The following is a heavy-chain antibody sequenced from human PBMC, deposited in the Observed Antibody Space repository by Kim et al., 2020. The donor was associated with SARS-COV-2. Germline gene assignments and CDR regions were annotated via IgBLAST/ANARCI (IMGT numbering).Heavy chain of an antibody. J-gene: IGHJ4*02. V-gene: IGHV3-30-3*01. D-gene: IGHD3-3*01. Sequence: GGSLRLSCAASGFTFSSYAMHWVRQAPGKGLEWVAVISYDGSNKYYADSVKGRFTISRDNSKNTLYLQMNSLRAEDTAVYYCARDGQFLEWLWYYWGQGTLVTVSS. CDR2: ISYDGSNK. CDR1: GFTFSSYA. CDR3: ARDGQFLEWLWYY.